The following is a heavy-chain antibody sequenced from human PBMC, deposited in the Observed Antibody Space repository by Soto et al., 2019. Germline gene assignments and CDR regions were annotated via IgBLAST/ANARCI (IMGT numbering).Heavy chain of an antibody. CDR1: GYTFTSYA. CDR3: ARNYIAEAGPYSFDY. J-gene: IGHJ4*02. V-gene: IGHV1-3*01. D-gene: IGHD6-13*01. Sequence: ASVKVSCKASGYTFTSYAMHWVRRAPGQRLEWMGWINAGNGNTKYSQKFQGRVTITRDTSASTAYMELSSLRSEDTAVYYCARNYIAEAGPYSFDYWGQGTLVTVSS. CDR2: INAGNGNT.